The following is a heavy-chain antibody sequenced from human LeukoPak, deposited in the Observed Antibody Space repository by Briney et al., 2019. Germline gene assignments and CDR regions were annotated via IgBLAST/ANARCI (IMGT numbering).Heavy chain of an antibody. Sequence: SQTLSLTCTVSGGSISSGSYYWSWIRQPAGKGLEWIGHIYTSGSTNYNPSLKSRVTISVDTSKNQFSLKLSSVTAADTAVYYCAGVSSGWPTGWFNPWGQGTLVTVSS. CDR1: GGSISSGSYY. CDR3: AGVSSGWPTGWFNP. CDR2: IYTSGST. J-gene: IGHJ5*02. D-gene: IGHD6-19*01. V-gene: IGHV4-61*09.